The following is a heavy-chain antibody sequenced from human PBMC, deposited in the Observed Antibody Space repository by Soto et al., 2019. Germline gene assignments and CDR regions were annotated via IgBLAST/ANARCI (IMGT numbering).Heavy chain of an antibody. D-gene: IGHD4-17*01. CDR3: ARVVRDYGDPRRFDY. J-gene: IGHJ4*02. CDR1: GGSISSGGYY. V-gene: IGHV4-31*03. Sequence: QVQLQESGPGLVKPSQTLSLTCTVSGGSISSGGYYWSWIRQHPGKGLEWIGYIYYSGSTYYNPSLKSRVTISVDTSKNQFSLKLSSVTAADTAVYYCARVVRDYGDPRRFDYWGQGTLVTVSS. CDR2: IYYSGST.